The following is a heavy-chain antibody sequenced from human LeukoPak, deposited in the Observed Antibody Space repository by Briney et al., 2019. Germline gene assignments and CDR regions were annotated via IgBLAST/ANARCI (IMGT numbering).Heavy chain of an antibody. Sequence: GGPLRLSCAASGFTFSSYAMHWVRQAPGKGLEYVSAISSNGGSTYYANSVKGRFTISRDNSKNTLYLQMGSLRAEDMAVYYCASISRIAAAGTEFDYWGQGTLVAVSS. CDR2: ISSNGGST. V-gene: IGHV3-64*01. J-gene: IGHJ4*02. CDR3: ASISRIAAAGTEFDY. D-gene: IGHD6-13*01. CDR1: GFTFSSYA.